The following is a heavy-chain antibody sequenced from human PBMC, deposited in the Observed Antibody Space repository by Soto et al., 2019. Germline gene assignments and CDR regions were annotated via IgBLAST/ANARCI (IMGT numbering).Heavy chain of an antibody. Sequence: QVQVQQWGAGLLKPSETLSLTSAVYGGSFSAYYWSWIRQPPGKGLKWIGEVNHSGSTKYNPSLKSRVSISVDTSKNQFSLRLTSVTAADTAVYYCARGDFGDFEVGYKWFDPWGQGTLVTVSS. CDR3: ARGDFGDFEVGYKWFDP. CDR2: VNHSGST. J-gene: IGHJ5*02. CDR1: GGSFSAYY. D-gene: IGHD4-17*01. V-gene: IGHV4-34*01.